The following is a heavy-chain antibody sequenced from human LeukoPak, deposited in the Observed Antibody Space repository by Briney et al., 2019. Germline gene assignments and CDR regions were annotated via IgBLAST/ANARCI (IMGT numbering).Heavy chain of an antibody. Sequence: PSETLSLTCTVSGGSISSYYWSWIRQPPGKGLEWIGYIYYSGSTNSNPSLKSRVTLSIDTSKNQFSLSLTSVTAADTAVYYCASGGYCGSTSCYPKWFDPWGQGTLVTVSS. D-gene: IGHD2-2*01. CDR2: IYYSGST. V-gene: IGHV4-59*13. J-gene: IGHJ5*02. CDR1: GGSISSYY. CDR3: ASGGYCGSTSCYPKWFDP.